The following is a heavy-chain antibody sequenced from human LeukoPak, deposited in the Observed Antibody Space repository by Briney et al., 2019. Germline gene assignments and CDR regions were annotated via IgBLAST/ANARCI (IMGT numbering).Heavy chain of an antibody. V-gene: IGHV1-58*02. CDR3: AAIRSYWVY. CDR1: GSTFTSSA. D-gene: IGHD3-10*01. Sequence: SVKLSCTASGSTFTSSAMKMGRQARGQRLGWIGGIVIGSGNTTYAQTSQERVTITRDMSTNTAYLELSSLISEDAAVYYCAAIRSYWVYWGQGTLVTVSS. CDR2: IVIGSGNT. J-gene: IGHJ4*02.